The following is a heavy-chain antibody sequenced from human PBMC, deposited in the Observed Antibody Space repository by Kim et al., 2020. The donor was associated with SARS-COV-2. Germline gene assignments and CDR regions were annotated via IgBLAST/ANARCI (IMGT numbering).Heavy chain of an antibody. CDR3: ARVGEVVITTEGAFDI. D-gene: IGHD3-22*01. V-gene: IGHV1-69*13. CDR1: GGTFSSYA. Sequence: SVKVSCKASGGTFSSYAISWVRQAPGQGLEWMGGIIPIFGTANYAQKFQGRVTITADESTSTAYMELSSLRSEDTAVYYCARVGEVVITTEGAFDIWGQGTMVTVSS. J-gene: IGHJ3*02. CDR2: IIPIFGTA.